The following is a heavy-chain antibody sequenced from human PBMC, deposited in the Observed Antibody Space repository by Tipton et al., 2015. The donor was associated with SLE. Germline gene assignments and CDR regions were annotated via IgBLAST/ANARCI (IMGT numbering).Heavy chain of an antibody. CDR1: GGSVSSYY. CDR3: ARLGHYYDSSGYRYFDY. V-gene: IGHV4-59*08. D-gene: IGHD3-22*01. CDR2: IYYSGNT. Sequence: TLSLTCIVSGGSVSSYYWNWIRQPPGKGLEWIGYIYYSGNTNYNPSLQRRVTISVDTSKNQFSLNLRSVTAADTAMYYCARLGHYYDSSGYRYFDYWGQGTLVTVSS. J-gene: IGHJ4*02.